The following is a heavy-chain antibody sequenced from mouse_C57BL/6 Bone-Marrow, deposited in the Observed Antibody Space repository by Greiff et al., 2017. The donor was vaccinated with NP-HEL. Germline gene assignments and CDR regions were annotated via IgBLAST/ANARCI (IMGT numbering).Heavy chain of an antibody. CDR1: GYTFTSYT. CDR3: ARRNGDYYGSGDWYFDV. Sequence: VQLQQSGAELARPGASVKMSCKASGYTFTSYTMHWVKQRPGQGLEWIGYINPSSGYTKYNQKFKDKATLTADKSSSTAYMQLSSLTSEDSAVYYCARRNGDYYGSGDWYFDVWGTGTTVTVSS. J-gene: IGHJ1*03. D-gene: IGHD1-1*01. CDR2: INPSSGYT. V-gene: IGHV1-4*01.